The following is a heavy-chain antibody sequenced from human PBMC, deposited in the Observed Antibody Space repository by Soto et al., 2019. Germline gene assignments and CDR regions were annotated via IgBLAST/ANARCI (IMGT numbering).Heavy chain of an antibody. CDR3: ARDHGSGGSNYYYYGMDV. Sequence: ASVKVSCKASGGTFSSYAISWVRQAPGQGLEWMGGIIPIFGTANYAQKFQGRVTITADESTSTAYMELSSLRSEDTAVYYCARDHGSGGSNYYYYGMDVWGQGTTVTVSS. J-gene: IGHJ6*02. CDR1: GGTFSSYA. V-gene: IGHV1-69*13. D-gene: IGHD3-10*01. CDR2: IIPIFGTA.